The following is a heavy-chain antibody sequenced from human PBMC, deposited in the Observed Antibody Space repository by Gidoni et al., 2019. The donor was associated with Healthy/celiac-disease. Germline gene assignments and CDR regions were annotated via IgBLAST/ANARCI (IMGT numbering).Heavy chain of an antibody. CDR3: AKDFTDGDLLWYYGMDV. CDR1: GFPFSSSA. V-gene: IGHV3-30*18. D-gene: IGHD4-17*01. Sequence: QVQLVESGGGVVQTGWSLRLSCAASGFPFSSSAMHWVRQAPGKGLEWVAVISYDGSNKYYADSVKGRFTISRDNSKNTLYLQMNSLRAEDTAVYYCAKDFTDGDLLWYYGMDVWGQGTTVTVSS. CDR2: ISYDGSNK. J-gene: IGHJ6*02.